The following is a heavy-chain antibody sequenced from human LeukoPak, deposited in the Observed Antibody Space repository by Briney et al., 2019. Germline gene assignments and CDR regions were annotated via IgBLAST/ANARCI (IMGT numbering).Heavy chain of an antibody. Sequence: SQTLSLTCTVSGGSISSADYYWSWIRQPPGKGLEWIGYIFYSGSAYYNPSLKSRVTISVDTSKNQFSLKLSSVTAADTAVYYCARAIYYYDSSGYYPPTYYYYGMDVWGQGTTVTVSS. CDR2: IFYSGSA. J-gene: IGHJ6*02. CDR1: GGSISSADYY. D-gene: IGHD3-22*01. CDR3: ARAIYYYDSSGYYPPTYYYYGMDV. V-gene: IGHV4-30-4*01.